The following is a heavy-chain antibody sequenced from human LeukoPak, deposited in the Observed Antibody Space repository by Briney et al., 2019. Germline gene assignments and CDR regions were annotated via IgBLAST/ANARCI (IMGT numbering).Heavy chain of an antibody. J-gene: IGHJ6*03. CDR3: ARAGDYYYYYMDV. CDR1: GESFSGYY. Sequence: PSETLSLTCAVYGESFSGYYWSWIRQPPGKGLEWIGEINHSGSTNYNPSLKSRVTISVDTSKNQFSLKLSSVTAADTAVYYCARAGDYYYYYMDVWGKGTTVTVSS. D-gene: IGHD3-10*01. V-gene: IGHV4-34*01. CDR2: INHSGST.